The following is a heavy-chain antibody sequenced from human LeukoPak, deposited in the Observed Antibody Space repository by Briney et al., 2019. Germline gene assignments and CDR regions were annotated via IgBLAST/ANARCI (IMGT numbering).Heavy chain of an antibody. J-gene: IGHJ4*02. CDR3: AKSSAVADGPDY. V-gene: IGHV3-9*01. D-gene: IGHD6-19*01. Sequence: PGRSLRLSCAASGFTFDDYAMHWVRQAPGKGLEWVSGISWNSGSIGYADSVKGRFTISRDNAKNSLYLQMNSLRAEDTALYYCAKSSAVADGPDYWGQGTLVTVSS. CDR2: ISWNSGSI. CDR1: GFTFDDYA.